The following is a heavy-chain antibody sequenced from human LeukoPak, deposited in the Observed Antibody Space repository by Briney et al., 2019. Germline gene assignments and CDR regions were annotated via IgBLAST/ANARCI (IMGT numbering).Heavy chain of an antibody. V-gene: IGHV3-30-3*01. Sequence: GGSLRLSCAASGFTFSTYPMHWVRQAPGRGLEWVAVVSYDGSNKYYADSVKGRFTISRDNAKNTLYLQMNSLRAEDTAVYYWARDHVAGIVSGVFDRGGQGTLVTVS. D-gene: IGHD6-19*01. CDR2: VSYDGSNK. J-gene: IGHJ5*02. CDR1: GFTFSTYP. CDR3: ARDHVAGIVSGVFDR.